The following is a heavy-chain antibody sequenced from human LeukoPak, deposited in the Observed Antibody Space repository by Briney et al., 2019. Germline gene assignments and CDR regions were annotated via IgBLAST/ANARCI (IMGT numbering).Heavy chain of an antibody. D-gene: IGHD1-26*01. CDR3: ARSAGGASFYY. CDR1: GRSISSYY. V-gene: IGHV4-59*01. CDR2: IYYSGST. Sequence: SETLSLTCTVSGRSISSYYWSWIRQPPGKGLEWVGYIYYSGSTNYNPSLKSRVTISVDTSKNQFSLKLSSVTAADTAVTYCARSAGGASFYYWGQGTLVTVSS. J-gene: IGHJ4*02.